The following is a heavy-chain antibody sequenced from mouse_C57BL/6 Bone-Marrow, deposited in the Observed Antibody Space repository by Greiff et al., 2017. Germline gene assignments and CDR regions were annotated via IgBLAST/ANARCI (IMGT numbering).Heavy chain of an antibody. Sequence: QVQLQQPGAELVKPGASVKLSCKASGYTFTSYWMHWVKQRPGQGLEWIGMIHPNSGSTNYNEKFKSKATLTVDKSSSTAYMQLSSLTSEDSAVYYCAIHYDYDSGLYYYAMDYWGQGTSVTVSS. V-gene: IGHV1-64*01. J-gene: IGHJ4*01. CDR1: GYTFTSYW. CDR3: AIHYDYDSGLYYYAMDY. CDR2: IHPNSGST. D-gene: IGHD2-4*01.